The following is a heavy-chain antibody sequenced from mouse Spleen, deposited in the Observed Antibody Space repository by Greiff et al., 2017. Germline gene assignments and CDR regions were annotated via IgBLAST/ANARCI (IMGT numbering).Heavy chain of an antibody. J-gene: IGHJ3*01. D-gene: IGHD2-4*01. CDR2: IDPSDSYT. CDR3: AYDYGGFAY. Sequence: VQLQQPGAELVMPGASVKLSCKASGYTFTSYWMHWVKQRPGQGLEWIGEIDPSDSYTNYNQKFKGKATLTVDKSSSTAYMQLSSLTSEDSAVYYCAYDYGGFAYWGQGTLVTVSA. CDR1: GYTFTSYW. V-gene: IGHV1-69*01.